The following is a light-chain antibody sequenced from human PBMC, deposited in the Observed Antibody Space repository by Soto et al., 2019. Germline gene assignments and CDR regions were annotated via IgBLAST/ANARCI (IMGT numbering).Light chain of an antibody. V-gene: IGKV3-20*01. Sequence: EIVLTQSPGTLSLSPGERATLSCRASQGVNRYYLAWYQQKPGQAPRLLISGTSTRATGIPDRFSGSGSGTDFTLTISRLEPEDFAVYYCQQYSSSPLTFGGGTKVDI. CDR2: GTS. J-gene: IGKJ4*01. CDR1: QGVNRYY. CDR3: QQYSSSPLT.